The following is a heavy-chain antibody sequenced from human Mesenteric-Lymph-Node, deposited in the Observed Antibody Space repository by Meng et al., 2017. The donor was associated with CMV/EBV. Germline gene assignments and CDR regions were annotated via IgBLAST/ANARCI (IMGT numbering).Heavy chain of an antibody. V-gene: IGHV4-59*12. D-gene: IGHD3-3*01. Sequence: SETLSLTCSVSGGSISSYYWSWIRQPPGKGLEWIGSIYYSGATYYNPSLNSRVTISVDGSQNRFSLKVSSVTAADTAVYYCASHDDYWSGYVDFWGQGTLVTVSS. J-gene: IGHJ4*02. CDR1: GGSISSYY. CDR2: IYYSGAT. CDR3: ASHDDYWSGYVDF.